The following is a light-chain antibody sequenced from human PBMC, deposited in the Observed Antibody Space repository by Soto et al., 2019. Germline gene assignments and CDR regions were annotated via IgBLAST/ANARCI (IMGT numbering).Light chain of an antibody. CDR1: QSVSSY. CDR3: QHYNHWALT. J-gene: IGKJ4*01. Sequence: EIVLTQSPATLSLSPGERATLSCRASQSVSSYLAWYQQKPGQAPRLLIYGASTRATGIPARFSGSGSGTEFTLTISSLQSEDLAVYYCQHYNHWALTFGGGTKVDIK. CDR2: GAS. V-gene: IGKV3-15*01.